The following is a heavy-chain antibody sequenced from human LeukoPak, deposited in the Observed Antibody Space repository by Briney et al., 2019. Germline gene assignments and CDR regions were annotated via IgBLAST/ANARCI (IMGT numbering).Heavy chain of an antibody. CDR3: AREGGTPSYFDY. J-gene: IGHJ4*02. CDR1: GFTFSSYS. Sequence: GGSLRLSCAASGFTFSSYSMNWVRQAPGKGLEWVSYISSSSSSTIYYADSVKGRFTISRDNAKNSLYLQMNSLRAEDTAVYYCAREGGTPSYFDYWGQGTLVTVSS. D-gene: IGHD1-1*01. V-gene: IGHV3-48*01. CDR2: ISSSSSSTI.